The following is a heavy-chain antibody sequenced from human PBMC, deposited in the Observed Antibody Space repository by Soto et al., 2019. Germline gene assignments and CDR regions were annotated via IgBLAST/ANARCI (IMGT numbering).Heavy chain of an antibody. CDR3: ARGEYSSSWNYYYGMDV. V-gene: IGHV1-46*01. CDR1: GYTFTSYY. Sequence: ASVKVSCKASGYTFTSYYMHWVRQAPGQGLEWMGIINPSGGSTSYAQEFQGRVTMTRDTSTSTVYMELSSLRSEDTAVYYCARGEYSSSWNYYYGMDVWGQGTTVTVSS. CDR2: INPSGGST. D-gene: IGHD6-6*01. J-gene: IGHJ6*02.